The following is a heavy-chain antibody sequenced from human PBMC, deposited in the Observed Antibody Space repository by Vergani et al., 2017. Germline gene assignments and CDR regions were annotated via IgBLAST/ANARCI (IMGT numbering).Heavy chain of an antibody. CDR3: ARGGLTVTTLLVD. J-gene: IGHJ4*02. CDR1: GFTFSSYS. D-gene: IGHD4-17*01. V-gene: IGHV3-21*01. CDR2: ISSSSSYI. Sequence: EVQLVESGGGLVKPGGSLRLSCAASGFTFSSYSMNWVRQAPGKGLEWVSSISSSSSYISYADSVKGRFTISRDNAKNSLYLQMNSLRAEDTAVYYCARGGLTVTTLLVDWGQGTLVTVSS.